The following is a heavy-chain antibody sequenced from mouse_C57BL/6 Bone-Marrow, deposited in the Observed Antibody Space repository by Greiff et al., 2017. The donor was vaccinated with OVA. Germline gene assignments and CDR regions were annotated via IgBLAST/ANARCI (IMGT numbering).Heavy chain of an antibody. Sequence: VQLQQSGPGLVAPSQSLSITCTVSGFSLTSYGVHWVRQPPGKGLEWLVVIWSDGSTTYNSALKSRLSISKDNSKSQVFLKMNSLQTDDTAMYYCARGDYGSSYDYAMDYWGQGTSVTVSS. CDR2: IWSDGST. D-gene: IGHD1-1*01. J-gene: IGHJ4*01. CDR1: GFSLTSYG. CDR3: ARGDYGSSYDYAMDY. V-gene: IGHV2-6*03.